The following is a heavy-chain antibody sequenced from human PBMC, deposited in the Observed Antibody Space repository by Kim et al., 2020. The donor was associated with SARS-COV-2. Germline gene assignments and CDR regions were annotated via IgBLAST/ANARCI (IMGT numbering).Heavy chain of an antibody. V-gene: IGHV4-34*01. CDR2: VNHSGST. Sequence: SETLSLTCAVYGGSFIGYYWSWIRQPPGKGLEWIWEVNHSGSTNYNPSLKNGVTISVDTSKNQFSLKLSSMTAADAAVYYCVRRITMVRGAREPYFELWGRGNLVTVYS. D-gene: IGHD3-10*01. J-gene: IGHJ2*01. CDR3: VRRITMVRGAREPYFEL. CDR1: GGSFIGYY.